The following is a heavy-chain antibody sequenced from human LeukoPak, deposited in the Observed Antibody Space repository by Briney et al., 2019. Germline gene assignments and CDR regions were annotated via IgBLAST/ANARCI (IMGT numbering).Heavy chain of an antibody. CDR3: ASSRYYDSSGYYPDDY. CDR1: GGTFSSYA. V-gene: IGHV1-69*05. Sequence: GASVKVSCKASGGTFSSYAISWVRQAPGQGLEWMGRIIPIFGTANYAQKFQGRVTITTDESTSTAYMELSSLGSEDTAVYYCASSRYYDSSGYYPDDYWGQGTLVTVSS. CDR2: IIPIFGTA. D-gene: IGHD3-22*01. J-gene: IGHJ4*02.